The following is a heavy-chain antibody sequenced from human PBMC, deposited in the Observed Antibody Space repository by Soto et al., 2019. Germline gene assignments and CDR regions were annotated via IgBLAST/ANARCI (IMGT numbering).Heavy chain of an antibody. D-gene: IGHD3-9*01. V-gene: IGHV1-69*04. Sequence: SVKVSCKASGGTFSSYTISWVRQAPGQGLEWMGRIIPILGIANYAQKFQGRVTITADKSTSTAYMELSSLRSEDTAVYYCARDSGVLRYFDWFPRLNYYYGMDVWGQGTTVTVSS. CDR2: IIPILGIA. J-gene: IGHJ6*02. CDR1: GGTFSSYT. CDR3: ARDSGVLRYFDWFPRLNYYYGMDV.